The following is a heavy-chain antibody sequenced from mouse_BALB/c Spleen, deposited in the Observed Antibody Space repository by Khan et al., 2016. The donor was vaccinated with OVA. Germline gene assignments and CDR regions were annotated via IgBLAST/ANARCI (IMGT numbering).Heavy chain of an antibody. D-gene: IGHD1-1*01. V-gene: IGHV3-2*02. Sequence: EVQLQESGPGLVNPSQSLSLTCTVTGYSITSDYAWNWIRQFPGNKLEWMGYISYSGRTSYNPSLKSRISITRAQSQTQVFLQLNSVTTEDTASYFCSRSVTITTVVATDFDYWGQGTTLTVSS. CDR1: GYSITSDYA. J-gene: IGHJ2*01. CDR2: ISYSGRT. CDR3: SRSVTITTVVATDFDY.